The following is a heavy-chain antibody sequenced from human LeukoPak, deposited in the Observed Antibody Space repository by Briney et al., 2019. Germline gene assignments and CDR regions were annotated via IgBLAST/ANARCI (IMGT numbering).Heavy chain of an antibody. CDR2: ISSSSSYI. D-gene: IGHD6-13*01. CDR3: ARDSAAGTPYFDY. CDR1: GFTFSSYS. V-gene: IGHV3-21*01. Sequence: GGSLRLSCAASGFTFSSYSMNWVRQAPGKGLEWVSSISSSSSYIYYADSVKGRFTISRDNAKNSLYLQMNSLRAEDTAVYYCARDSAAGTPYFDYWGQGTLVTVSS. J-gene: IGHJ4*02.